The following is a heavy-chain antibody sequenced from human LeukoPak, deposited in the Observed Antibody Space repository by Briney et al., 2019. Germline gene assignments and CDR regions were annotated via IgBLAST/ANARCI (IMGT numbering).Heavy chain of an antibody. V-gene: IGHV3-73*01. Sequence: PGGSLRLSCAASGFTFGGSAMHWVRQAAGKGREWVGRIRSKAKSYATAYAASVKGRFTISRDDSKNTAYLQMNSLKTEDTAVYYCTSHDSSGYYYHQLYYFDYWGQGTLVTVSS. J-gene: IGHJ4*02. CDR1: GFTFGGSA. D-gene: IGHD3-22*01. CDR3: TSHDSSGYYYHQLYYFDY. CDR2: IRSKAKSYAT.